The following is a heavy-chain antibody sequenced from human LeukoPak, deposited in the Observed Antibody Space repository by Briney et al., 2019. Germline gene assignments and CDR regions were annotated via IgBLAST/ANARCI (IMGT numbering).Heavy chain of an antibody. CDR1: GYTFSSYA. D-gene: IGHD1-26*01. CDR3: ARSSSGSYFDY. CDR2: ISGSGVST. Sequence: PGGSLRLSCAASGYTFSSYAMTWVREAPGKGLEWVSTISGSGVSTYYADSVKGRFTISRDNAKNSLYLQMNSLRAEDTAVYYCARSSSGSYFDYWGQGTLVTVSS. V-gene: IGHV3-23*01. J-gene: IGHJ4*02.